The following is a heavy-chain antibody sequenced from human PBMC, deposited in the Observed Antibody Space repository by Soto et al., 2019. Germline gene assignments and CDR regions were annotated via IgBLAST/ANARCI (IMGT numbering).Heavy chain of an antibody. D-gene: IGHD3-10*01. CDR2: VSYDGSNK. CDR3: AKEDSGSGGSHGFDI. J-gene: IGHJ3*02. Sequence: HPGGSLRLSCAASGFTFTTYGMHWVRQAPGKGLEWVAVVSYDGSNKYYADSVKGRFTISRDNSKNTLYLQMNSLRAEDTAVYYCAKEDSGSGGSHGFDIWGQGTMVTVSS. V-gene: IGHV3-30*18. CDR1: GFTFTTYG.